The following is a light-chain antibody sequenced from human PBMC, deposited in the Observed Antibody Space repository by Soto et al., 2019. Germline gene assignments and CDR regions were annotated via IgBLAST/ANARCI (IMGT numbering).Light chain of an antibody. CDR1: QSVSTS. V-gene: IGKV3-11*01. J-gene: IGKJ1*01. CDR3: QVRDVWPS. CDR2: DAS. Sequence: IVLTQSPVTLALSPGERAVLSCRASQSVSTSLAWYQHKPGQAPRLFIYDASKRAPGIPARFSGSGSGTDFRLIISRLETEIVAVYYCQVRDVWPSFGHGTKVEI.